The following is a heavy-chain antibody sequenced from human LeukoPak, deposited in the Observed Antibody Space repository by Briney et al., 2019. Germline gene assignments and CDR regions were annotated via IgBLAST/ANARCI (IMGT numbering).Heavy chain of an antibody. CDR1: GGTFSSYA. Sequence: GASVKVSCKASGGTFSSYAISWVRQAPGQGLEWMGWINPNSGGTNYAQKFQGRVTMTRDTSISTAYMELSRLRSDDTAVYYCARDPGLELESWFDPWGQGTLVTVSS. V-gene: IGHV1-2*02. CDR2: INPNSGGT. CDR3: ARDPGLELESWFDP. J-gene: IGHJ5*02. D-gene: IGHD1-7*01.